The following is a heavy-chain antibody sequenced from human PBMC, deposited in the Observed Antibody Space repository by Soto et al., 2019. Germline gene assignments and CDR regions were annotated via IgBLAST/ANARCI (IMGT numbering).Heavy chain of an antibody. J-gene: IGHJ4*02. Sequence: PSETLSLTCTVSGCYLSSGSFFWGWIRQPPGKGLEWIGHIYFTGTSSYSPSLKSRVTMFVDTSKNNFSLRLTSVTAADTAVYYCVRREAVAGSQFDFWGQGTLVTVSS. CDR1: GCYLSSGSFF. V-gene: IGHV4-39*02. D-gene: IGHD6-19*01. CDR3: VRREAVAGSQFDF. CDR2: IYFTGTS.